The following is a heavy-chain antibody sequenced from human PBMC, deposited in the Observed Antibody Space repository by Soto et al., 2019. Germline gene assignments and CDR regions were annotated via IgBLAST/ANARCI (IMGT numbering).Heavy chain of an antibody. Sequence: LKISCKGSGYSFTSYWIGWVRQMPGKGLGWMGIIYPGDSDTRYSPSFQGQVTISADKSISTAYLQWSSLKASDTAMYYCARHYCSSTSCYPVYYYYSGMDVWGKGTTV. CDR2: IYPGDSDT. V-gene: IGHV5-51*01. CDR3: ARHYCSSTSCYPVYYYYSGMDV. CDR1: GYSFTSYW. D-gene: IGHD2-2*01. J-gene: IGHJ6*04.